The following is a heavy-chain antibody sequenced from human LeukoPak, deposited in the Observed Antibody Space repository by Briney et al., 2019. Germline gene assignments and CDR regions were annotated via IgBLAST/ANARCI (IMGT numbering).Heavy chain of an antibody. Sequence: GGSLRLSCAASGFTFSSYAMHWVRQAPGKGLEWVSSISSSSSYIYYADSVKGRFTISRDNAKNSLYLQMNSLRAEDTAVYYCARRTVTPYYHYYYMDVWGKGTTVTVSS. J-gene: IGHJ6*03. CDR1: GFTFSSYA. V-gene: IGHV3-21*01. CDR3: ARRTVTPYYHYYYMDV. CDR2: ISSSSSYI. D-gene: IGHD4-17*01.